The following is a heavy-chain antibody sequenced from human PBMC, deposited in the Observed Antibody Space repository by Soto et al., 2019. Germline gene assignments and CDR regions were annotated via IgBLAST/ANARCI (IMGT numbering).Heavy chain of an antibody. CDR3: ARDTSSGNSGMDV. V-gene: IGHV1-2*02. J-gene: IGHJ6*02. CDR1: GYTFTGYY. D-gene: IGHD2-2*01. Sequence: QVQLVQSGAAVKKPGASVKVSCKTSGYTFTGYYMHWVRQAPGQGLEWMGWFNPNSGSTKYAQKFQGRVTMTRDTSISTAYMELTSLRSDDTAVYYCARDTSSGNSGMDVWGQGTTVTVSS. CDR2: FNPNSGST.